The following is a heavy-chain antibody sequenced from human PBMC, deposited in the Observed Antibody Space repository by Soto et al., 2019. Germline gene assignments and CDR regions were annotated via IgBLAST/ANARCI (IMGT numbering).Heavy chain of an antibody. V-gene: IGHV2-5*02. CDR3: AHSDGSGSLTHTFDY. CDR2: IYWDDDK. D-gene: IGHD3-10*01. CDR1: VFSPSTRAVS. Sequence: QITLKESVPTLVKPTQTLTLTCTFSVFSPSTRAVSVGWIRQPPGKALEWLALIYWDDDKRYSPSLKSRLTINQHTTKSQVVPTMTSMDPVDTATYYCAHSDGSGSLTHTFDYWGQGTLVTVSS. J-gene: IGHJ4*02.